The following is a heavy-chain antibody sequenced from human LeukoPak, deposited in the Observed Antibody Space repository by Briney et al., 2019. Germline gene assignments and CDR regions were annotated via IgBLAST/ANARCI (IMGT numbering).Heavy chain of an antibody. V-gene: IGHV1-69*04. J-gene: IGHJ5*02. CDR2: IIPILGIA. Sequence: SVKVSCKASGGTFSSYAISWVRQAPGQGLEWMGRIIPILGIASYAQKFQGRVTITADKSTSTAYMELSSLRSEDTAVYYCARGPVTMVRGVITPPFDPWGQGTLVTVSS. D-gene: IGHD3-10*01. CDR1: GGTFSSYA. CDR3: ARGPVTMVRGVITPPFDP.